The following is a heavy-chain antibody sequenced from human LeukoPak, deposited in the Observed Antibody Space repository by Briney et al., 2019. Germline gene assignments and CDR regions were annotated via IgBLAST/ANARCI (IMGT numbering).Heavy chain of an antibody. CDR1: GFTFNNYA. D-gene: IGHD3-3*01. J-gene: IGHJ4*02. CDR2: IRGSGGGT. V-gene: IGHV3-23*01. CDR3: GRTNFYYDFWSSIGS. Sequence: PGGSLRLSCAASGFTFNNYAMSWVRQAPGKGLEWVSAIRGSGGGTYSADSVKSRFAISRDNSKNTLYLQMNTLRAEDTAVYYCGRTNFYYDFWSSIGSWGQGTLVTVSS.